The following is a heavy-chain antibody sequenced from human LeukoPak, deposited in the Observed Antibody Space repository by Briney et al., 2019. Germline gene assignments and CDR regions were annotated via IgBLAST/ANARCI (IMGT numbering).Heavy chain of an antibody. CDR1: GFTFSSYG. J-gene: IGHJ3*02. Sequence: GGSLRLSCAASGFTFSSYGMSWVRQAPGKGLEWVSAMSRSGASTYYADSVKGRFTISRDNSKNTLYLQMNSLRAEDTAVYYCAKPSVVDDAFDIWGQGTMVTVSS. V-gene: IGHV3-23*01. CDR3: AKPSVVDDAFDI. D-gene: IGHD2-15*01. CDR2: MSRSGAST.